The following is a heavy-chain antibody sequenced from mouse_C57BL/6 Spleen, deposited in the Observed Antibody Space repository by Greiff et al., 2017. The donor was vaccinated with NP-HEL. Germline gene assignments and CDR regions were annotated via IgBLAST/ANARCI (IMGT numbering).Heavy chain of an antibody. Sequence: QVQLQQPGAELVMPGASVKLSCKASGYTFTSYWMHWVKQRPEQGLEWIGEIDPSDSYTNYNQKFKGKSTLTVDKSSSTAYMQLSSLTSEDSAVYYCARRDRGFAYWGQGTLVTVSA. V-gene: IGHV1-69*01. CDR2: IDPSDSYT. CDR3: ARRDRGFAY. J-gene: IGHJ3*01. CDR1: GYTFTSYW. D-gene: IGHD3-3*01.